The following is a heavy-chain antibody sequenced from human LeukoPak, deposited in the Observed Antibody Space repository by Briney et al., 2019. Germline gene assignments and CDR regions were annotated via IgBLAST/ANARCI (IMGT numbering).Heavy chain of an antibody. D-gene: IGHD5-18*01. Sequence: GGFLRLSCAASGFTFSNAWMSWVRQAPGKGLEWVGRIKSKTDGGTTDYAAPVKGRFTISRDDSKNTLYLQMNSLKTEDTAVYYCTVNRGYSYGLDYWGQGTLVTVSS. CDR2: IKSKTDGGTT. CDR1: GFTFSNAW. CDR3: TVNRGYSYGLDY. J-gene: IGHJ4*02. V-gene: IGHV3-15*01.